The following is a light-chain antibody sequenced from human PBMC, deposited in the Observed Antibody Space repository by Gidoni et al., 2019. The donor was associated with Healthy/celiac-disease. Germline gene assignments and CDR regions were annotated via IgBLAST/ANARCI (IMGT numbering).Light chain of an antibody. J-gene: IGLJ2*01. V-gene: IGLV3-19*01. Sequence: SSELTQDPAVSVALGQTVRITCQGPSLRSYYASWYQQKPGQAPVLVIYGKNNRPSGIPDRFSGSSSGNTASLTITGAQAEDEADYYCNSRDSSGNHVVFGGGTKLTVL. CDR2: GKN. CDR3: NSRDSSGNHVV. CDR1: SLRSYY.